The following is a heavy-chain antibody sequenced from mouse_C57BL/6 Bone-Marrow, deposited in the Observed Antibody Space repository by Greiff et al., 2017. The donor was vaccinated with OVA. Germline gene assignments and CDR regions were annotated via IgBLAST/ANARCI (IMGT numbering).Heavy chain of an antibody. CDR2: INPSSGYT. J-gene: IGHJ2*01. CDR3: ARVYYYGSSYDFDY. V-gene: IGHV1-7*01. D-gene: IGHD1-1*01. CDR1: GFNIKNTY. Sequence: QVQLQQSVAELVRPGASVKLSCTASGFNIKNTYMHWVKQRPGQGLEWIGYINPSSGYTKYNQKFKDKATLTADKSSSTAYMQLSSLTYEDSAVYYCARVYYYGSSYDFDYWGQGTTLTVSS.